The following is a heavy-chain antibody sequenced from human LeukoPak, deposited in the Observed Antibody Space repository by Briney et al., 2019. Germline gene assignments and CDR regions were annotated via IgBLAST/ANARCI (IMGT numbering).Heavy chain of an antibody. V-gene: IGHV3-43D*03. CDR1: GFTFSRYW. D-gene: IGHD6-19*01. J-gene: IGHJ4*02. Sequence: PGGSLRLSCEASGFTFSRYWMHWVRQDPGEGLEWVSLISWDGGSSYYADSVKSRFTISRDNSKNSLYLQMNSLRAQDTALYYCAKDSKAVTGTGNIDYWGQGTLVTVSS. CDR3: AKDSKAVTGTGNIDY. CDR2: ISWDGGSS.